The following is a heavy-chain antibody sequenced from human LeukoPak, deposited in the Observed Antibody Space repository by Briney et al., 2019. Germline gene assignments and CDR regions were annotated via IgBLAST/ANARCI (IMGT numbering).Heavy chain of an antibody. V-gene: IGHV3-23*01. CDR1: GFTFSTYA. D-gene: IGHD2-15*01. CDR3: AKSPVSSCRGSFCYPFDY. J-gene: IGHJ4*02. CDR2: ISGSDDGT. Sequence: PGGSLRLSCAASGFTFSTYAVSWVRQIPGKGLEWVSAISGSDDGTYYADSVKGRFTISRDNSRNTLYLQMNTLRAEDTAVYFCAKSPVSSCRGSFCYPFDYWGQGNLVTVSS.